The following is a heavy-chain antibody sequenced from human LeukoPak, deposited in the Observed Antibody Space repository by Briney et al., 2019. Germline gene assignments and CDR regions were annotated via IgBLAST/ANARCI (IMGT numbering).Heavy chain of an antibody. CDR2: ISGSGGTT. CDR3: AKSDRGSYPY. D-gene: IGHD1-26*01. Sequence: GESLRLSCAASGFTFSSYAMSWVRQAPGKGLEWVSVISGSGGTTYYADSVKGRFTISRDNSKNTLYLQMNSLRAEDTAVYYCAKSDRGSYPYWGQGTLVTVSS. J-gene: IGHJ4*02. CDR1: GFTFSSYA. V-gene: IGHV3-23*01.